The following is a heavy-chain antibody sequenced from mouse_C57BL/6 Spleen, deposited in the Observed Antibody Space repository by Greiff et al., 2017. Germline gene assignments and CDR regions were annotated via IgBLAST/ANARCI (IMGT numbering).Heavy chain of an antibody. D-gene: IGHD1-1*01. CDR2: IYPGSGNT. J-gene: IGHJ4*01. CDR1: GYTFTDYY. V-gene: IGHV1-76*01. Sequence: QVQLKQSGAELVRPGASVKLSCKASGYTFTDYYINWVKQRPGQGLEWIARIYPGSGNTYYNEKFKGKATLTAEKSSSTAYMQLSSLTSEDSAVYFCARSNYGSSYDYAMDYWGQGTSVTVSS. CDR3: ARSNYGSSYDYAMDY.